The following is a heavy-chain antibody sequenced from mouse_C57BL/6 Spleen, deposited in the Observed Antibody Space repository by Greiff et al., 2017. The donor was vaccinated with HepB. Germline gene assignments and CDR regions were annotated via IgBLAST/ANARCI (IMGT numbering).Heavy chain of an antibody. D-gene: IGHD1-1*01. V-gene: IGHV1-85*01. Sequence: QVQLQQSGPELVKPGASVKLSCKASGYTFTSYDINWVKQRPGQGLEWIGRIYPSDGSTNYNEKFKGKATLTVDTSSSTAYMELHSQTSEDSAVYFCARGSYYGSSYFDYWGQGTTLTVSS. J-gene: IGHJ2*01. CDR1: GYTFTSYD. CDR2: IYPSDGST. CDR3: ARGSYYGSSYFDY.